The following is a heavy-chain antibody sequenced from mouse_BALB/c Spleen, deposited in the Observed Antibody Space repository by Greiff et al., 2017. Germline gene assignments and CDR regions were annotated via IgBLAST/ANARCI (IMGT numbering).Heavy chain of an antibody. CDR3: ARDHYDYGYAMDY. V-gene: IGHV2-6-7*01. CDR1: GFSLTGYG. D-gene: IGHD2-4*01. Sequence: VQVVESGPGLVAPSQSLSITCTVSGFSLTGYGVNWVRQPPGKGLEWLGMIWGDGSTDYNSALKSRLSISKDNSKSQVFLKMNSLQTDDTARYYCARDHYDYGYAMDYWGQGTSVTVSS. J-gene: IGHJ4*01. CDR2: IWGDGST.